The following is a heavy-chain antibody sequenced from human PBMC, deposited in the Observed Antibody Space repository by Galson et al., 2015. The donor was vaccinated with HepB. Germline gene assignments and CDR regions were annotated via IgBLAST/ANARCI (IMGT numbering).Heavy chain of an antibody. CDR2: ISAYNGNT. D-gene: IGHD5-18*01. Sequence: SVKVSCKASGYTFTSYGISWVRQAPGQGLEWMGWISAYNGNTNYAQKLQGRVTMTTDTSTSTAYMELRSLRSDDTAVYYCARDQMVSFGFWRGYSYGSPDYWGQGTLVTVSS. CDR3: ARDQMVSFGFWRGYSYGSPDY. CDR1: GYTFTSYG. V-gene: IGHV1-18*01. J-gene: IGHJ4*02.